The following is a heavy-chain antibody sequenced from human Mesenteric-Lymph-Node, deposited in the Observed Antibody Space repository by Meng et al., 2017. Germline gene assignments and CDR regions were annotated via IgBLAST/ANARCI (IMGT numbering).Heavy chain of an antibody. D-gene: IGHD5/OR15-5a*01. CDR2: ISSSSYI. Sequence: GGSLRLSCAASGFTFSSYSMNWVRQAPGKGLEWVSSISSSSYISYADSVKGRFTITRDNAKNSPYLQMNSLRAEDTAVYYCARDLSMYDYLGAFDIWGQGTMVTVSS. CDR1: GFTFSSYS. V-gene: IGHV3-21*01. J-gene: IGHJ3*02. CDR3: ARDLSMYDYLGAFDI.